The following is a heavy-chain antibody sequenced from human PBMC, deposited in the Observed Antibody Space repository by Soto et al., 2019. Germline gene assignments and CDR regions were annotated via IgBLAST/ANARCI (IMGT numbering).Heavy chain of an antibody. D-gene: IGHD5-12*01. CDR3: ARVNRGGYDNNWFDP. Sequence: SETLSLTCTVSGGSISSGGYYWSWVRQHPGKGLEWIAYIYYIGSTYYNPSLKSRVTISVDTSKNQFSLKLSSVTATDTAVYYCARVNRGGYDNNWFDPWGQGTLVTVS. J-gene: IGHJ5*02. V-gene: IGHV4-31*03. CDR1: GGSISSGGYY. CDR2: IYYIGST.